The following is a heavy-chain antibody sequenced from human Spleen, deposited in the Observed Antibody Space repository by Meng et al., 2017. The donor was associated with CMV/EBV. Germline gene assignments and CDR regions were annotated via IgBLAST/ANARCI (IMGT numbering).Heavy chain of an antibody. Sequence: GESLKISCAASGFTFSSYWMSWVRQAPGKGLEWVANIKQDGSEKYYVDSVKGRFTISRDNAKNSLYLQMNSLRAEDTAVYYCARGEYSSSNDYWGQGTLVTVSS. D-gene: IGHD6-6*01. CDR3: ARGEYSSSNDY. V-gene: IGHV3-7*01. J-gene: IGHJ4*02. CDR2: IKQDGSEK. CDR1: GFTFSSYW.